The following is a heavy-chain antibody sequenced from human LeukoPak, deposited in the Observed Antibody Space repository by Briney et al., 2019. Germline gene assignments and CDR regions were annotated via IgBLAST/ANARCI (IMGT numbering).Heavy chain of an antibody. Sequence: ETLSLTCAVYGGSFSGYYWSWIRQPPGKGLEWVSVIYSGGSTYYADSVKGRFTISRDNSKNTLYLQMNSLRAEDTAVYYCAAYYYYYMDVWGKGTTVTVSS. CDR3: AAYYYYYMDV. V-gene: IGHV3-53*01. CDR1: GGSFSGYY. CDR2: IYSGGST. J-gene: IGHJ6*03.